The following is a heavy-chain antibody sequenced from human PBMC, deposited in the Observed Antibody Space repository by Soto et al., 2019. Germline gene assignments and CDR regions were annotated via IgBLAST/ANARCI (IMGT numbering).Heavy chain of an antibody. D-gene: IGHD3-3*01. Sequence: SQTLSLTCAISGDSVSSNSAAWNWIRQSPSRGLEWLGRAYYRSKWYNDYAVSVKSRITINPDTSKNQFSLQLNSVTPEDTAVYYCARIGYYDFLSGYYSPFDYWGQGTLVTVSS. CDR3: ARIGYYDFLSGYYSPFDY. V-gene: IGHV6-1*01. J-gene: IGHJ4*02. CDR1: GDSVSSNSAA. CDR2: AYYRSKWYN.